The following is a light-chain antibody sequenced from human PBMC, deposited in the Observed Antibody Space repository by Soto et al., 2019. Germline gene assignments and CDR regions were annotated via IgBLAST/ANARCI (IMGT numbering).Light chain of an antibody. CDR1: KVIGVY. V-gene: IGKV1-27*01. CDR2: AAS. Sequence: DIQMTQSPSSLSASLGDRVTITCRASKVIGVYLDWFQQKPGNVPRLLIYAASTLQSGVPSRFSGSGSGTDFTLNISSLQPEDVATYSGQKYNSAPLTFGGGTKVEIK. CDR3: QKYNSAPLT. J-gene: IGKJ4*01.